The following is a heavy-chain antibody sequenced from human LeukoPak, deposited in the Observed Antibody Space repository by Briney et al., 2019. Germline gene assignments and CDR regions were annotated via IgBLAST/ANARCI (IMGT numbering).Heavy chain of an antibody. CDR2: IYPGDSDT. J-gene: IGHJ3*02. V-gene: IGHV5-51*01. CDR1: GYSFTSYW. Sequence: GESLKISCKGSGYSFTSYWIGWVRQMPGKGLEWMGIIYPGDSDTRYSPSFQGQVTISADKSISTAYLQWSSLTASDTAMYYCARQNYYDSSGYPDAFDIWGQGTMVTVSS. CDR3: ARQNYYDSSGYPDAFDI. D-gene: IGHD3-22*01.